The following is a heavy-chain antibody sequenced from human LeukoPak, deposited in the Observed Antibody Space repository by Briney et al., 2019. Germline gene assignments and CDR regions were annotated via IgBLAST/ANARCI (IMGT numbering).Heavy chain of an antibody. D-gene: IGHD6-6*01. Sequence: ASVKVSCKASGYTFTSYDINWVRQATGQGLEWMGWMNPNSGNTGYAQKFQGRVTMTRNTSISTAYMELSRLRSDDTAVYYCARAPSARHNNFDYWGQGTLVTVSS. CDR3: ARAPSARHNNFDY. J-gene: IGHJ4*02. CDR2: MNPNSGNT. V-gene: IGHV1-8*01. CDR1: GYTFTSYD.